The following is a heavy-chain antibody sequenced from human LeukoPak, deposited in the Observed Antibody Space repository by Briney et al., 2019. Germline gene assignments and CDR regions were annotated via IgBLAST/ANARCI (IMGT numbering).Heavy chain of an antibody. V-gene: IGHV1-24*01. J-gene: IGHJ4*02. Sequence: ASVKVSCKVSGYTLTELSMHWVRQAPGKGLEWMGGFDPEDGETIYAQKFQGRVTMTEDTSTDTAYMELSSLRSEDTAVYYCAKVIGRSFTYGCDYWGQGTLVTVSS. CDR1: GYTLTELS. CDR3: AKVIGRSFTYGCDY. D-gene: IGHD3-10*01. CDR2: FDPEDGET.